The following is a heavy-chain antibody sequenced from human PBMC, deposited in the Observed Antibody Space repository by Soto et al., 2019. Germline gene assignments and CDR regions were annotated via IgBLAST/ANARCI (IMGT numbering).Heavy chain of an antibody. CDR2: IYYSGST. CDR1: GGSISRGGYY. Sequence: QVQLQESGPGLVKPSQTLSLTCTVSGGSISRGGYYWSWIRQHPGTGLEWIGYIYYSGSTYYNPSLKSRVTISVATSKNRFSLKLSSVPAADTAVYYCAIVRYCSGGSCYPRFDPWGQGTLVTVSS. CDR3: AIVRYCSGGSCYPRFDP. V-gene: IGHV4-31*03. J-gene: IGHJ5*02. D-gene: IGHD2-15*01.